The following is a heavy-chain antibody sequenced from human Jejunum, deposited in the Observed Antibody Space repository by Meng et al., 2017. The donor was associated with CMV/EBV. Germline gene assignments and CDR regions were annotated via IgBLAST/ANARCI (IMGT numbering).Heavy chain of an antibody. Sequence: SAFPFTVYSIPWVRQHPAKGLEWVANLNHDRSKTASFDSVQDRFTLSRDNAQNSVYLRMNSLRVEDTAVYYCARENDYGEPNLDLWGPGTQVTVSS. V-gene: IGHV3-7*01. D-gene: IGHD4-17*01. CDR3: ARENDYGEPNLDL. CDR1: AFPFTVYS. CDR2: LNHDRSKT. J-gene: IGHJ5*02.